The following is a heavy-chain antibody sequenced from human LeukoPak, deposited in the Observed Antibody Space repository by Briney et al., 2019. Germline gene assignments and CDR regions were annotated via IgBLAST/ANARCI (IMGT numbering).Heavy chain of an antibody. Sequence: ASVKVSCKASGYTFTNYDFNWMRQATGQGLEWMGWMNPNSGSTGYAQKFQGRVTMTRDTSISTAYMELSSLTSEDTAVYYCARDRYYDYVWGSSISDAFDIWGQGTMVTVSS. CDR1: GYTFTNYD. D-gene: IGHD3-16*01. J-gene: IGHJ3*02. CDR2: MNPNSGST. CDR3: ARDRYYDYVWGSSISDAFDI. V-gene: IGHV1-8*01.